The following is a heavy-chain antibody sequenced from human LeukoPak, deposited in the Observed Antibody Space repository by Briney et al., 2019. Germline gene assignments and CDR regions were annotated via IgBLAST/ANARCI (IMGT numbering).Heavy chain of an antibody. Sequence: SETLSLTCTVSGASVSSYYWSWIRQPAGKRLEWIGRIYTSGSTNYNPSLRGRVTMSRDTSKNQLSLKLTSVTAPDTAVYYCASVGGYTYGLHFWGQGTLVTVSS. CDR1: GASVSSYY. J-gene: IGHJ4*02. D-gene: IGHD5-18*01. CDR3: ASVGGYTYGLHF. V-gene: IGHV4-4*07. CDR2: IYTSGST.